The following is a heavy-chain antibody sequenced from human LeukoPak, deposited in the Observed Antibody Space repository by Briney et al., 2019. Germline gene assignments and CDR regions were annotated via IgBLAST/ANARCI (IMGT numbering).Heavy chain of an antibody. CDR3: ARGSADGSGSHAHY. Sequence: ASVTVSCKASGYTFTSYGINWVRQATGQGLEWMGWMNPNSGNTGYAQKFQGRVTMTRSTSISTAYMELSSLRSEDTAVYYCARGSADGSGSHAHYWGQGTLVTVSS. D-gene: IGHD3-10*01. CDR1: GYTFTSYG. CDR2: MNPNSGNT. V-gene: IGHV1-8*02. J-gene: IGHJ4*02.